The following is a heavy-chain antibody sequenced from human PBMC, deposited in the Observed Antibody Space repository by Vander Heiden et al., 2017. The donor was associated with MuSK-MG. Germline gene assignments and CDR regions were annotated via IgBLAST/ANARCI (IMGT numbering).Heavy chain of an antibody. CDR3: ARSRNSSSSYFFDY. CDR2: IYPGDSDT. CDR1: GYTFSSYW. V-gene: IGHV5-51*03. Sequence: EVQLVQSGAEVKEPGESLKISCKGSGYTFSSYWTGWVRQMPGKGLEWMGIIYPGDSDTRYSPSVQGQVTISADKSVNTAYLQWSSLKDSDTAMYYCARSRNSSSSYFFDYWGQGTLVTVSS. J-gene: IGHJ4*02. D-gene: IGHD6-6*01.